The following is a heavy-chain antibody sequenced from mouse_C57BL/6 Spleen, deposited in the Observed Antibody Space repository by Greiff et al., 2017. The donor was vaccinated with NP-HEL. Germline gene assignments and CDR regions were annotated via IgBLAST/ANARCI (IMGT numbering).Heavy chain of an antibody. CDR2: INPNYGTT. CDR1: GYSFTDYY. J-gene: IGHJ2*01. V-gene: IGHV1-39*01. CDR3: EKSPYYYGNLHFDY. Sequence: VQLQQSGPELVKPGASVKISCKASGYSFTDYYMNWVKQSHGKSLEWIGVINPNYGTTSYNQKFKGKATLTVDQSSSTAYMQLNSLTSEDSAVYYGEKSPYYYGNLHFDYWGQGTTLTVSS. D-gene: IGHD1-1*01.